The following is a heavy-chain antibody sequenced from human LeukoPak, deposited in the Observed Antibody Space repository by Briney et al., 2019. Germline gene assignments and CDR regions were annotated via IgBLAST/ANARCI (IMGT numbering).Heavy chain of an antibody. CDR3: ARITEGAAYYFDY. Sequence: GGSLRLSCAASGFILNDYGMHWVRQAPGKGLEWVADIWFDKNQHFADSVKGRFTISRDNSKNTLYLQMNSLRAEDTAVYYCARITEGAAYYFDYWGQGTLVTVSS. CDR2: IWFDKNQ. V-gene: IGHV3-33*01. J-gene: IGHJ4*02. D-gene: IGHD1-26*01. CDR1: GFILNDYG.